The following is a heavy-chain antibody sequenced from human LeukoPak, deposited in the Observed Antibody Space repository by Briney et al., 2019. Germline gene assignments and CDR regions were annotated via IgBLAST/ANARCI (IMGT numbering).Heavy chain of an antibody. Sequence: ASVKVSCKASGYTFTGYYMHWVRQAPGQGLEWMGWINPNSGGTNYAQKFQGRVTMTRDTSISTAYMELSRLRSDDTAVYYCARVTPGYCSSTSCFVYWGQGTLVTVSS. V-gene: IGHV1-2*02. D-gene: IGHD2-2*03. CDR1: GYTFTGYY. CDR2: INPNSGGT. CDR3: ARVTPGYCSSTSCFVY. J-gene: IGHJ4*02.